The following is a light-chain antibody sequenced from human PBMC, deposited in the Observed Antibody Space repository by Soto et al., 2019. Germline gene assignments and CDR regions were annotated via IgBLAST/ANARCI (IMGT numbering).Light chain of an antibody. CDR2: GAS. J-gene: IGKJ1*01. CDR1: QSISST. Sequence: EIVMTQSPATLSVSPGERATLSCRASQSISSTLAWYQQKPGQPPRILMYGASVRAAGIPARFSGSGSGTEFTLTISSLQSEDFAVYYCQQYNNWPRTFGQGTKVDIK. CDR3: QQYNNWPRT. V-gene: IGKV3-15*01.